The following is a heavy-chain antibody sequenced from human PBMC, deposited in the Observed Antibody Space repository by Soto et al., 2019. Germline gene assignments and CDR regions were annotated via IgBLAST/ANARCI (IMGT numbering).Heavy chain of an antibody. D-gene: IGHD3-22*01. V-gene: IGHV1-69*06. Sequence: ASVKVSCKASGGTFSSYAISWVRQAPGQGLEWMGGIIPIFGTANYAQKFQGRVTITADKSTSTAYMELSSLRSEDTAVYYSARVTPQHYYDSSGYYKSWFDPWGQGTLVTVSA. CDR1: GGTFSSYA. CDR2: IIPIFGTA. CDR3: ARVTPQHYYDSSGYYKSWFDP. J-gene: IGHJ5*02.